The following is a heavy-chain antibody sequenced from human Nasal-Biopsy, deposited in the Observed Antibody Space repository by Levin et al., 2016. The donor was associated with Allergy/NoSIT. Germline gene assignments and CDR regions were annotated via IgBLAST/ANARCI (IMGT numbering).Heavy chain of an antibody. J-gene: IGHJ6*02. CDR3: ASPTLGRFGEITSSNKDV. CDR1: GFTFNNYA. V-gene: IGHV3-23*01. Sequence: GGSLRLSCAASGFTFNNYAMSWVRQAPGKGLEWVSGISSGGNTYYADSVKGRFTISRDNSKNTVYLQMNSLRAEDSAVYFCASPTLGRFGEITSSNKDVWGQGTTVTVSS. CDR2: ISSGGNT. D-gene: IGHD3-10*01.